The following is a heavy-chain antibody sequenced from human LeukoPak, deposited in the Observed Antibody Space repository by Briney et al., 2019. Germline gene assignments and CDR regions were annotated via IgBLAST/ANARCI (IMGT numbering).Heavy chain of an antibody. Sequence: SETLSLTCTVSGGSISSGGYYWSWIRQHPGKGLEWIGYIYYSGSTYYNPSLKSRVTISVDTSKNQFSLKLSSVTAADTAVYYCARDADSSGSYFPGYFDYWGQGTLVTVSS. CDR1: GGSISSGGYY. J-gene: IGHJ4*02. CDR3: ARDADSSGSYFPGYFDY. D-gene: IGHD3-10*01. CDR2: IYYSGST. V-gene: IGHV4-31*03.